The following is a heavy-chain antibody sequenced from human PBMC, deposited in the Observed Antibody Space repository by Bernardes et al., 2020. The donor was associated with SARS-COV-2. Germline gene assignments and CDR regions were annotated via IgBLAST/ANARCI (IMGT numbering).Heavy chain of an antibody. Sequence: GGSLRLSCAASGFSFDDYAMHWVRQAPGKGLEWVSGISWNSGTIGYADSVKGRFTMSRDNARNSVYLQMNSLRAEDTALYYCAKGVFVVVTGATDYWGQGTLVIVSS. D-gene: IGHD2-21*02. CDR2: ISWNSGTI. J-gene: IGHJ4*02. CDR3: AKGVFVVVTGATDY. CDR1: GFSFDDYA. V-gene: IGHV3-9*01.